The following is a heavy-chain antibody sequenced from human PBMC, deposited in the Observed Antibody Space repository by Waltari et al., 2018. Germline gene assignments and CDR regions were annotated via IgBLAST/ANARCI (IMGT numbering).Heavy chain of an antibody. V-gene: IGHV4-38-2*01. CDR3: ARRPQRGYYFDY. J-gene: IGHJ4*02. Sequence: QVQLQESGPGLVKPSETLSLTCAVSGYSISSGYYWGWIRQPPGKGLEWIGSIYHSGSTYYNPSLKSRVTISVDTSKNQFSLKLSSVTAADTAVYYCARRPQRGYYFDYWGQGTLVTVSS. CDR1: GYSISSGYY. CDR2: IYHSGST. D-gene: IGHD1-1*01.